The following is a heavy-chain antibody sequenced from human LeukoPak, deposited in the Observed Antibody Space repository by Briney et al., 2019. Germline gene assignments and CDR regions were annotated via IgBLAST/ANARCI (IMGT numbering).Heavy chain of an antibody. CDR2: INPDGSTT. J-gene: IGHJ4*02. CDR3: AKDLHYGSADY. CDR1: GFTFSNAW. V-gene: IGHV3-74*01. D-gene: IGHD3-10*01. Sequence: GGSLRLSCAASGFTFSNAWMSWVRQAPGKGLVWVSFINPDGSTTNYADSVKGRFTISRDNAKNALYLQMNSLRAEDTAVYYCAKDLHYGSADYWGQGTLVTVSS.